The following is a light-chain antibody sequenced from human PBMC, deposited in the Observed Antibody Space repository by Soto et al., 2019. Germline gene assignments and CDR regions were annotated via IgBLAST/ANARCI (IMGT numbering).Light chain of an antibody. CDR2: YDS. CDR3: QVWDSSSDHWV. Sequence: SYELTQPPSVSVAPGKTARITCGGYNIGSESVHWYQQKPGQAPVLVIYYDSDRPSGIPERFSGSNSGNTATLTISRVEAGDEADYYCQVWDSSSDHWVFGGGTQLTVL. V-gene: IGLV3-21*04. CDR1: NIGSES. J-gene: IGLJ3*02.